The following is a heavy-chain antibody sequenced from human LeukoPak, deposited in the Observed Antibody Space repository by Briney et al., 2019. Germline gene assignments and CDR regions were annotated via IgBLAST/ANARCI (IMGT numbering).Heavy chain of an antibody. CDR3: ARVGHCSSTTCFIDY. Sequence: GGSLRLSCAASGFTFSSYAMSWVRQAPGKGLVWVSRIESDGGRTDYADSLKGRFTISRDNAKNTLYLEMNSLRAEDTAVYYCARVGHCSSTTCFIDYWGQGTLVTVSS. CDR1: GFTFSSYA. V-gene: IGHV3-74*01. D-gene: IGHD2-2*01. J-gene: IGHJ4*02. CDR2: IESDGGRT.